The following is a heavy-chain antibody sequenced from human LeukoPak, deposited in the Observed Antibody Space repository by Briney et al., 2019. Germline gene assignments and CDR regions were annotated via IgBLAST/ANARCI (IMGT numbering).Heavy chain of an antibody. Sequence: ASMKVSFKASGYTFTGYYMHWVRQAPGQGLELMGWINPNSGGTNYAQEFQGRVTMTRDTSISTAYMELSRLRSDDTAVYYCARALWSAKDAFYIWGQGTMVTVSS. J-gene: IGHJ3*02. CDR1: GYTFTGYY. D-gene: IGHD3-10*01. CDR2: INPNSGGT. V-gene: IGHV1-2*02. CDR3: ARALWSAKDAFYI.